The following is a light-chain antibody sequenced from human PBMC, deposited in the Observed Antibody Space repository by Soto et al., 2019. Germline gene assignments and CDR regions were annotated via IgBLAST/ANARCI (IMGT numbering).Light chain of an antibody. CDR2: EVN. J-gene: IGLJ1*01. Sequence: SVLTQPPSASGSPGQSVAIPCTGTSSDVGGYNYVSWYQQHPGKAPKLMIYEVNKRPSGVPDRFSGSKSGNTASLPVSGLQAEDEADYYCSSYAGSSNVFGTGTKVTVL. CDR3: SSYAGSSNV. V-gene: IGLV2-8*01. CDR1: SSDVGGYNY.